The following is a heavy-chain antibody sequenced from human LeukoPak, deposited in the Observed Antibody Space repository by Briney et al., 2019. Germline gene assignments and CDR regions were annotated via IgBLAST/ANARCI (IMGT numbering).Heavy chain of an antibody. CDR3: ARDRFQSSGWYWYIDY. CDR1: GFTFSTYW. Sequence: PGGSLRLSCAASGFTFSTYWMSWVRQAPGQGLEWVAVISYNGNNKYYADSVKGRFAISRDNSKNTLFLEMNSLRTEDTAVYYCARDRFQSSGWYWYIDYWGQGTLVTVSS. CDR2: ISYNGNNK. V-gene: IGHV3-30*09. D-gene: IGHD6-19*01. J-gene: IGHJ4*02.